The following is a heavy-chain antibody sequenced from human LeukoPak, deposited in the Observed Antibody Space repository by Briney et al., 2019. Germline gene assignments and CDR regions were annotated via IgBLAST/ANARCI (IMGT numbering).Heavy chain of an antibody. J-gene: IGHJ6*03. V-gene: IGHV4-4*02. Sequence: SETLSLTCAVSGVSISSSNWWHWVRQPPGKGLEWIGEINHSGSTNYNPSLKSRVTISVDTSKNQFSLKLSSVTAADTAVYYCARVARYDFWSGYYNYYYYYYYMDVWGKGTTVTVSS. CDR2: INHSGST. D-gene: IGHD3-3*01. CDR3: ARVARYDFWSGYYNYYYYYYYMDV. CDR1: GVSISSSNW.